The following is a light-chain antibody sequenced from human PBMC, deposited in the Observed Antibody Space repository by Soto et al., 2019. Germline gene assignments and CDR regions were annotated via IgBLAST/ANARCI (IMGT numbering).Light chain of an antibody. CDR3: QQYGSFSPIT. Sequence: DIQMTQSPSTLSASVGDRVTITCRASRSISNWLGWYQQRPGIAPKLLIFDASILQSGVPSRFSGSGSGTEFTLSISRLQTDDFATYYCQQYGSFSPITFGGGTKVEI. CDR2: DAS. CDR1: RSISNW. V-gene: IGKV1-5*01. J-gene: IGKJ4*01.